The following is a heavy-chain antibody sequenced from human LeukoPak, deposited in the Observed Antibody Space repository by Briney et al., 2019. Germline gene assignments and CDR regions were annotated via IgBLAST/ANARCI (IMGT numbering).Heavy chain of an antibody. J-gene: IGHJ4*02. CDR1: GFTFSNSW. V-gene: IGHV3-74*01. Sequence: PGGSLRLSCAASGFTFSNSWMHWVRQVPGKGLLWVSRISSDGSSSIYADSVKGRFTISRDNAKNTLYLQMHSLRAEDTAVYYCARMATAFDYWGQGTLVTVSS. D-gene: IGHD1-1*01. CDR2: ISSDGSSS. CDR3: ARMATAFDY.